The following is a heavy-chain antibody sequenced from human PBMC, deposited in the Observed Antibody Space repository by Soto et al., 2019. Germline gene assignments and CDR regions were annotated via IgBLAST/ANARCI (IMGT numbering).Heavy chain of an antibody. J-gene: IGHJ4*02. CDR1: GFTFSNAW. CDR3: TTDASWATFGGVIELYYFDY. Sequence: GGSLRLSCAASGFTFSNAWMSWVRQAPGKGLEWVGRIKSKTDGGTTDYAAPVKGRFTISRDDSKNTLYLQMNSLKTEDTAVYYCTTDASWATFGGVIELYYFDYWGQGTLVTVSS. D-gene: IGHD3-16*02. CDR2: IKSKTDGGTT. V-gene: IGHV3-15*01.